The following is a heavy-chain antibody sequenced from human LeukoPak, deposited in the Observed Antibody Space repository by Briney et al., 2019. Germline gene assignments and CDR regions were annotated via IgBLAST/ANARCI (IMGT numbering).Heavy chain of an antibody. CDR3: AQHPSIAAAANLDY. D-gene: IGHD6-13*01. CDR1: GFTFSSSA. J-gene: IGHJ4*02. Sequence: GGSLRLSCAASGFTFSSSAMSWVRQAPGKGLEWVSSISGSGSGGSTYYADSVKGRFTISRDNSKNTLYLQMNSLRAEDTAVYYCAQHPSIAAAANLDYWGQGTLVTVSS. V-gene: IGHV3-23*01. CDR2: ISGSGSGGST.